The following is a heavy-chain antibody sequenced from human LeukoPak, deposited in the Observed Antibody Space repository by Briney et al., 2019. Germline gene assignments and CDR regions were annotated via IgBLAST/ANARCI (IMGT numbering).Heavy chain of an antibody. D-gene: IGHD6-19*01. J-gene: IGHJ4*02. Sequence: GGSLRLSCAASGFTLSDHYLDRARQPPGKGLEWLGRIRKKSNGYTTEYAASVKGRFTISRDDSKNSLYLQMNSLKTDDTAVYYCIRSGYSGGWYFDYWGQGTLVTVSS. CDR2: IRKKSNGYTT. CDR3: IRSGYSGGWYFDY. V-gene: IGHV3-72*01. CDR1: GFTLSDHY.